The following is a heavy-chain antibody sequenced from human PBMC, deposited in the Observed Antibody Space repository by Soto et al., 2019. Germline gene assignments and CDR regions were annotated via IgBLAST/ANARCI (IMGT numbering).Heavy chain of an antibody. Sequence: QVQLVQSGAEEKKPGASVKVSCKASGYTFTSYAMHWGRQAPGQRLEWMGWINAGNGNTKYSQKFQGRVTITRDTSASTAYMELSSLRSEDTAVYYCARSIVVVTALDYWGQGPLVTVSS. V-gene: IGHV1-3*05. CDR3: ARSIVVVTALDY. D-gene: IGHD2-21*02. J-gene: IGHJ4*02. CDR1: GYTFTSYA. CDR2: INAGNGNT.